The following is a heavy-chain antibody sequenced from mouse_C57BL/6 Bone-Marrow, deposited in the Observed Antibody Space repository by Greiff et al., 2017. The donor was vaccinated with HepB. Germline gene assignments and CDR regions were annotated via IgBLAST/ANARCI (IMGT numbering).Heavy chain of an antibody. CDR3: ARGPPLRGWYFDV. Sequence: EVQRVESGPGLAKPSQTLSLTCSVTGYSITSDYWNWIRKFPGNKLEYMGYISYSGSTYYNPSLKSRISITRDTSKNQYYLQLNSVTTEDTATYYCARGPPLRGWYFDVWGTGTTVTVSS. CDR2: ISYSGST. V-gene: IGHV3-8*01. CDR1: GYSITSDY. D-gene: IGHD1-1*01. J-gene: IGHJ1*03.